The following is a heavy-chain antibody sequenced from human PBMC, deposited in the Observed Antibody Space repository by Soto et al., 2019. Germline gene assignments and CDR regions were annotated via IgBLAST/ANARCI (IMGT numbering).Heavy chain of an antibody. V-gene: IGHV3-23*01. CDR2: ISGSGGNA. CDR3: AKDGASGSYPPYYYFGMDV. Sequence: TGGSLRLSCAASGFTFSSYAMSWVRQAPGKGLEWVSTISGSGGNAYYADSVKGRFSISRDNSENTLRLQMNSLRADDTAVYYCAKDGASGSYPPYYYFGMDVWGQGTTVTVSS. D-gene: IGHD1-26*01. CDR1: GFTFSSYA. J-gene: IGHJ6*02.